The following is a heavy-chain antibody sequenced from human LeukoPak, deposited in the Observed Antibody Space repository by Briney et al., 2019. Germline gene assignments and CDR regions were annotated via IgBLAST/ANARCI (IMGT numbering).Heavy chain of an antibody. CDR3: ARGGDILTGLNWFDP. D-gene: IGHD3-9*01. V-gene: IGHV4-59*01. CDR1: GGSISSYY. CDR2: IYYSGST. Sequence: SETLSLTCSVSGGSISSYYWSWIRQPPGKGLEWIGYIYYSGSTNYNPSLKSRVTISVDTSKNQFSLRLSSVTAADTAVYYCARGGDILTGLNWFDPWGQGPLVTVSS. J-gene: IGHJ5*02.